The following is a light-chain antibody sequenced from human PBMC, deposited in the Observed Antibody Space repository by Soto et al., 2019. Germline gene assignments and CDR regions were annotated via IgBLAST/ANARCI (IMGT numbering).Light chain of an antibody. CDR3: QQRNNWPRT. J-gene: IGKJ1*01. CDR2: DAS. V-gene: IGKV3-11*01. Sequence: EIVLTQSPATLSLSPGERATLSCRASQSVNIYLAWYQQKPGQAPRLLIYDASNRATGIPARFSGSGSGTDFTLTISRLEPEDVAVYYCQQRNNWPRTFGQGTKVDIK. CDR1: QSVNIY.